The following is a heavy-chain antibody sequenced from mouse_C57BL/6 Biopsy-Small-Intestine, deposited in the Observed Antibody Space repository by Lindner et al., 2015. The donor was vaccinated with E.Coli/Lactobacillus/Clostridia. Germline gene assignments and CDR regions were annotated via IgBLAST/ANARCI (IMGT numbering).Heavy chain of an antibody. CDR3: TRDEIPYYAMDY. CDR1: GISITTGNYR. D-gene: IGHD5-1-1*01. J-gene: IGHJ4*01. CDR2: VYYSGTI. Sequence: VQPQESGPGLVKPSQTVFLTCTVTGISITTGNYRWSWIRQFPGNKLEWIGYVYYSGTITYNPSLTSRTTITRDTPKNQFFLEMNSLTAEDTATYYCTRDEIPYYAMDYWGQGTSVTVSS. V-gene: IGHV3-5*01.